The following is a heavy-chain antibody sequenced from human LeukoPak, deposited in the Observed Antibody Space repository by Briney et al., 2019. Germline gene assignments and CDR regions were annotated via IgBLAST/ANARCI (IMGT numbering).Heavy chain of an antibody. CDR2: IYYSGST. D-gene: IGHD5-18*01. CDR3: ARHGYSYGYYYYYYGMDV. J-gene: IGHJ6*02. V-gene: IGHV4-59*01. Sequence: PSETLSLTCTVSGGSISSYYWSWIRQPPGKGLEWIGYIYYSGSTNYNPSLKSRVTISVDTSKNQFSLKLSSVTAADTAVYYCARHGYSYGYYYYYYGMDVWGQGTTVTVSS. CDR1: GGSISSYY.